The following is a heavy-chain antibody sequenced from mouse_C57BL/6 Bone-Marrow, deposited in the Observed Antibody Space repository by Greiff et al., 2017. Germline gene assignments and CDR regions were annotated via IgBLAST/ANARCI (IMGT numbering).Heavy chain of an antibody. D-gene: IGHD1-1*01. CDR3: TRYGSLWAMDY. Sequence: DVQLQESGAELVRPGASVKLSCTASGFNIKDDYMHWVKQRPEQGLEWIGWIDPENGDTEYASKFQGKATITADTSSNTAYLQLSSLTSEDTAVYYCTRYGSLWAMDYWGQGTSVTVSS. CDR1: GFNIKDDY. V-gene: IGHV14-4*01. J-gene: IGHJ4*01. CDR2: IDPENGDT.